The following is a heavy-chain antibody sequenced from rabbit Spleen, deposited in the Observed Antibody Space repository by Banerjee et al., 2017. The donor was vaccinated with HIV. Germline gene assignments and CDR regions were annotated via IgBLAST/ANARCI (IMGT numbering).Heavy chain of an antibody. CDR1: GIDFSSSYY. J-gene: IGHJ6*01. D-gene: IGHD1-1*01. V-gene: IGHV1S40*01. CDR3: ARDTSSSFSSYGMDL. Sequence: QTLEESGGGLVKPGASQTLTCTASGIDFSSSYYMNWVRQAPGKGLEWIACIDSGSSSFTYFASWAKGRFTISKASSTTVTLQMTSLTAADTATYFCARDTSSSFSSYGMDLWGPGTLVTVS. CDR2: IDSGSSSFT.